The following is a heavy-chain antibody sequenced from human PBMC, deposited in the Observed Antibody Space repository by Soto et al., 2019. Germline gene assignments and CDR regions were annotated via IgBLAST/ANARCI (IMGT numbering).Heavy chain of an antibody. CDR2: ISAYNGNT. Sequence: ASVKVSCKASGYTFTSYGISWVRQAPGQGLEWMGWISAYNGNTNYAQELQGRVTMTTDTSTSIAYMELRSLRSDDTAVYYCARDSGIAEGDDAFDIWGQGTMVTVSS. J-gene: IGHJ3*02. CDR3: ARDSGIAEGDDAFDI. CDR1: GYTFTSYG. V-gene: IGHV1-18*01. D-gene: IGHD6-13*01.